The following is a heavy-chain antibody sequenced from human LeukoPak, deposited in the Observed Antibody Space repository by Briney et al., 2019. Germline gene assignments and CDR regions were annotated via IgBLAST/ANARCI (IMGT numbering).Heavy chain of an antibody. Sequence: PSETLSLTCAVYGGSFSGYYWSWIRQPPGKGLEWIGEINHSGSTNYNPSLKSRVTISVDTSKNQFSLKLSSVTAADTAVYYCARASGRVVPAATKYYYYYYMDVWGQGTTVTVSS. J-gene: IGHJ6*03. CDR1: GGSFSGYY. V-gene: IGHV4-34*01. CDR2: INHSGST. CDR3: ARASGRVVPAATKYYYYYYMDV. D-gene: IGHD2-2*01.